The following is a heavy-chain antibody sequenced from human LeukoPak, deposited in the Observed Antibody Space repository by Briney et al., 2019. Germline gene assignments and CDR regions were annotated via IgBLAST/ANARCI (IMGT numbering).Heavy chain of an antibody. V-gene: IGHV3-11*04. D-gene: IGHD2-2*02. CDR1: GFTLSDDY. CDR2: ISSSSSTK. J-gene: IGHJ5*02. Sequence: PGGSLRLSCAASGFTLSDDYMSWIRQAPGKGLEWVSYISSSSSTKYYADSVKGRFTISRDNAKNSLYLQMNSLRAEDTAVYYCARGGYCSSTSCYIRNWFDPWGQGTLVTVSS. CDR3: ARGGYCSSTSCYIRNWFDP.